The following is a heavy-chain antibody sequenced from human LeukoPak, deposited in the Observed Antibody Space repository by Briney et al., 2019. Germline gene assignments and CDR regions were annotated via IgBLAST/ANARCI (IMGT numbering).Heavy chain of an antibody. CDR1: GFTFSSYS. CDR2: ISSSSSTI. D-gene: IGHD6-13*01. J-gene: IGHJ4*02. V-gene: IGHV3-48*04. Sequence: PGGSLRLSCAASGFTFSSYSMNWVRQAPGKGLEWVSYISSSSSTIYYADSVKGRFTISRDNAKNTLYLQMNSLRAEDTAVYYCAREGQQPTFSGLDWGQGTLVTVSS. CDR3: AREGQQPTFSGLD.